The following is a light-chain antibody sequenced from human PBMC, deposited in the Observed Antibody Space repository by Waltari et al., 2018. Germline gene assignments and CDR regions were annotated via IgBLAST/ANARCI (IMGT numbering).Light chain of an antibody. CDR3: MQGIRWPYT. CDR1: QSLVPVDGNTY. J-gene: IGKJ2*01. CDR2: WVF. V-gene: IGKV2-30*02. Sequence: EVVMTQSPVSLSVTLGQAAAISCKSSQSLVPVDGNTYLNWFHQRPGQSPRRLIYWVFNRDSGVPDRFSGSGSGTDFTLRISRVEVEDVGVYYCMQGIRWPYTFGQGTQLDIK.